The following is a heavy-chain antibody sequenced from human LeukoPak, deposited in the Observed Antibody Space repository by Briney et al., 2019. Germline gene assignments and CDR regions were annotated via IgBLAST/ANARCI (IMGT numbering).Heavy chain of an antibody. Sequence: PSQTLSLTCTVSGGSISSGGYYWSWIRQHPGKGLEWIGYIYYSGSTYYNPSLKSRVTISVDTSKNQFSLKLSSVTAADTAVYYCARGGIVGVSLDYWGQGTLVTVSS. CDR2: IYYSGST. CDR3: ARGGIVGVSLDY. V-gene: IGHV4-31*03. J-gene: IGHJ4*02. D-gene: IGHD1-26*01. CDR1: GGSISSGGYY.